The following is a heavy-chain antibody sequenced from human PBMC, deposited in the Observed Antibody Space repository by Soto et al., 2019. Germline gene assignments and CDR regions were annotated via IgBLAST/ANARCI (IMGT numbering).Heavy chain of an antibody. V-gene: IGHV3-66*01. CDR2: VHPGGTT. J-gene: IGHJ4*02. CDR3: ARDPPGLGSSSFDF. CDR1: GFTVNSNY. D-gene: IGHD6-6*01. Sequence: GGSLRLSCAASGFTVNSNYMSWFRQAPGKGLECVSVVHPGGTTSYADSVKGRFTVSRDNSKNILYLQMNTLRAEDTAVYYCARDPPGLGSSSFDFWGQGTLVTV.